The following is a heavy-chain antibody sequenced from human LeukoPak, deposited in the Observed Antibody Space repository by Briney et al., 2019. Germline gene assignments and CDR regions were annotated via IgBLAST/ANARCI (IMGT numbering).Heavy chain of an antibody. Sequence: GGSLRLSCAASGFTVSSNYMSWVRQAPGKGLEWVSVIYSGGNTYYADSVKGRFTISRDNSKNTLYLQMNSLRAEDTAVYYCARARDSSGYATPDYWGQGTLVTVSS. V-gene: IGHV3-66*01. J-gene: IGHJ4*02. CDR2: IYSGGNT. D-gene: IGHD3-22*01. CDR1: GFTVSSNY. CDR3: ARARDSSGYATPDY.